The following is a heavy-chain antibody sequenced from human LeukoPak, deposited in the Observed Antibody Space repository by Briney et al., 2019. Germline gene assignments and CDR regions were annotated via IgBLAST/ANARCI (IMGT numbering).Heavy chain of an antibody. D-gene: IGHD3-22*01. Sequence: PGGSLRLSCAASGFTFSSYWMSWVRQAPGKGLEWVANIKQDGSEKYYVDSVKGRFTISRDNAKNSLYLQMNSLRAEDTALYYCARDPDYYDSSGYHDAFDIWGQGTMVTVSS. CDR2: IKQDGSEK. V-gene: IGHV3-7*03. J-gene: IGHJ3*02. CDR3: ARDPDYYDSSGYHDAFDI. CDR1: GFTFSSYW.